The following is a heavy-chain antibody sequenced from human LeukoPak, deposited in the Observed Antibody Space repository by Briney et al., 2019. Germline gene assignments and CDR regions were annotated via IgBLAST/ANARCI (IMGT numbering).Heavy chain of an antibody. J-gene: IGHJ4*02. D-gene: IGHD3-10*01. Sequence: PGGSLRLSCAASGFTFSSYAMSWVRQAPGKGLEWIGRIKSKTDGETTNYAEPVRGRFTISRDDSKSAVYLQMNSLKIEDTAVYYCTTDLGTYYHGSQRLIPIDYWGQGTLVTVSS. CDR2: IKSKTDGETT. CDR3: TTDLGTYYHGSQRLIPIDY. CDR1: GFTFSSYA. V-gene: IGHV3-15*01.